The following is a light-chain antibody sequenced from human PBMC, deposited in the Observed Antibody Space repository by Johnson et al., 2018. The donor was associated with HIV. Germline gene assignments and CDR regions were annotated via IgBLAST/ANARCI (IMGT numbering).Light chain of an antibody. Sequence: QSVLTQPPSVSAAPGQKVTISCSGSSSNIGNNYVSWYQQLPGTAPKLLIYDNNKRPSGIPDRFSGSKSDTSATLGITGLQTGDAADYYCASWDRSLTVGTVFGPGTRVTVL. J-gene: IGLJ1*01. CDR1: SSNIGNNY. CDR3: ASWDRSLTVGTV. V-gene: IGLV1-51*01. CDR2: DNN.